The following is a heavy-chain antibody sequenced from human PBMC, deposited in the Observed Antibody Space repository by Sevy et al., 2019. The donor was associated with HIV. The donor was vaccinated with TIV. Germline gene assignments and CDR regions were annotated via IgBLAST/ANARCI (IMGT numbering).Heavy chain of an antibody. V-gene: IGHV3-7*01. Sequence: GGSLRLSCAASGFVFSSFWMSWVRQAPGKGLEWGANKKVEGSEKYYVDSVKGRFTISSDNAKNSLYLQMNSLRAEDTAVYYCARGATVPDYWGQGTLVTVSS. CDR1: GFVFSSFW. J-gene: IGHJ4*02. CDR3: ARGATVPDY. D-gene: IGHD4-17*01. CDR2: KKVEGSEK.